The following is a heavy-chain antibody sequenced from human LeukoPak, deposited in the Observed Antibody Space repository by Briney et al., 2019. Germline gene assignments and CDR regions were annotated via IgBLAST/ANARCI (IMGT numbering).Heavy chain of an antibody. D-gene: IGHD3-16*01. CDR3: ARGDFFDGGGRNWFDP. Sequence: PSGTLSLTCGVSGGSISNTNWWTWVRQPPGKGLEWIGEVNLQGSTNYNPSLKSRVAISVDKSENHISLKLTSVTAADTAVYYCARGDFFDGGGRNWFDPWGQGTLVTVSS. J-gene: IGHJ5*02. CDR2: VNLQGST. CDR1: GGSISNTNW. V-gene: IGHV4-4*02.